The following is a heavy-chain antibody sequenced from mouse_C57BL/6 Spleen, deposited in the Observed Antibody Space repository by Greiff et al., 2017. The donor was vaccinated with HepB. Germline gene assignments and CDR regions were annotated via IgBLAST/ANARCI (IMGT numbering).Heavy chain of an antibody. Sequence: VKLVESGPELVKPGASVKISCKASGYAFSSSWMNWVKQRPGKGLEWIGRIYPGDGDTNYNGKFKGKATLTADKSSSTAYMQLSSLTSEDSAVYFCARRGGSYWYFDVWGTGTTVTVSS. CDR3: ARRGGSYWYFDV. J-gene: IGHJ1*03. D-gene: IGHD3-1*01. CDR2: IYPGDGDT. V-gene: IGHV1-82*01. CDR1: GYAFSSSW.